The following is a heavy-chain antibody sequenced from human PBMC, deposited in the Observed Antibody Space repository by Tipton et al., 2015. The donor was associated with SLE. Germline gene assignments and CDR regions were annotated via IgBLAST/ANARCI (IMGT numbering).Heavy chain of an antibody. V-gene: IGHV3-23*01. D-gene: IGHD6-6*01. CDR2: ISGSGHTT. Sequence: SLRLSCAASGFTFRSYGMSWVRQAPGKGLEWVSGISGSGHTTHYADSVKGRFTISRDTSKNTLYLQTNSLRAEDTAVYYCAREERSISSVDYWGQGTLVTVSS. CDR3: AREERSISSVDY. J-gene: IGHJ4*02. CDR1: GFTFRSYG.